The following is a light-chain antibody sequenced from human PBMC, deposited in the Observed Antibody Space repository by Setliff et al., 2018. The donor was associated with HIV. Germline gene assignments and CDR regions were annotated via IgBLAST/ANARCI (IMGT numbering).Light chain of an antibody. V-gene: IGLV1-47*01. Sequence: QSALTQPPSASGTPGQRVTISCSGSWSNIGSNSVHWYQHLTGTATKILIYRNDQRPSGVPGRFSCSRSGTSASLAISGLRAEDEAEHYCAAWEDSLSGHVFGTGTKVTVL. CDR2: RND. J-gene: IGLJ1*01. CDR1: WSNIGSNS. CDR3: AAWEDSLSGHV.